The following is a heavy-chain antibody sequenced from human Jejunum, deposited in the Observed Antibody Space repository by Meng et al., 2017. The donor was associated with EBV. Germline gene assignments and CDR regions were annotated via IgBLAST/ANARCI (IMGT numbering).Heavy chain of an antibody. CDR2: ISATSGST. CDR3: AKDDVYDNTGHYFGYFDY. D-gene: IGHD3-22*01. V-gene: IGHV3-23*04. Sequence: EVQLVESGGGLVQPGGSLRLSCAASGFTFSNYAMSWVRQAPGKGLEWVSGISATSGSTSYADSVKGRFTISRDNSKNTLYLQMNSLRAEDTAVYYCAKDDVYDNTGHYFGYFDYWGQGTMVTVSS. CDR1: GFTFSNYA. J-gene: IGHJ4*02.